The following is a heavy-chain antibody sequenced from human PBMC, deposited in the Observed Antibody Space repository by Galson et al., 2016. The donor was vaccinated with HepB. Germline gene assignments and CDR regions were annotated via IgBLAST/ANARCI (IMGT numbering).Heavy chain of an antibody. CDR1: GGTLSRPA. CDR3: ARDGGGDGMDV. Sequence: SVKVSCKASGGTLSRPAVSWVRQAPGQGLEWMGGIIPMFDATNYAQQLQGRVTIIVDKSTTTFYMELSSLRSEDTAIYYCARDGGGDGMDVWGQGTTVTVSS. CDR2: IIPMFDAT. V-gene: IGHV1-69*06. J-gene: IGHJ6*02. D-gene: IGHD2-15*01.